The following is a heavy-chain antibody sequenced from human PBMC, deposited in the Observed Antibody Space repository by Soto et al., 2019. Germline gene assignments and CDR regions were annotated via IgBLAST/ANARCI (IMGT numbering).Heavy chain of an antibody. J-gene: IGHJ6*03. CDR3: ARMVRGVINYYYYYYMDV. CDR1: GGSFSGYY. CDR2: INHSGST. Sequence: PSETLSLTCAVYGGSFSGYYWSWIRQPPEKGLEWIGEINHSGSTNYNPSLKSRVTISVDTSKNQFSLKLSSVTAADTAVYYCARMVRGVINYYYYYYMDVWGKGTTVTVS. D-gene: IGHD3-10*01. V-gene: IGHV4-34*01.